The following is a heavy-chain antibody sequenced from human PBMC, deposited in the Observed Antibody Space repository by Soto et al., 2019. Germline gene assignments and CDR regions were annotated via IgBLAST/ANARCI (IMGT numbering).Heavy chain of an antibody. CDR3: ARVERGTVTTVVDAFDI. CDR1: GGFVSSASYY. CDR2: MSHSGGT. Sequence: PSETLSLTCAVYGGFVSSASYYWSWIRQPPGKGLEWIGEMSHSGGTHFNPSLKSRVTISVDTSKNQFSLNIYSVTAADTALYYCARVERGTVTTVVDAFDIWGPGTMVTVSS. D-gene: IGHD1-1*01. V-gene: IGHV4-61*01. J-gene: IGHJ3*02.